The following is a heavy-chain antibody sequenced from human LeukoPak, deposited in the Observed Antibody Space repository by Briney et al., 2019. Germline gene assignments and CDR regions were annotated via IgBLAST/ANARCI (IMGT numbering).Heavy chain of an antibody. D-gene: IGHD3-3*01. CDR2: LYSGGST. J-gene: IGHJ4*02. CDR1: GFTVSSNY. Sequence: PGGSLRLSCAASGFTVSSNYMSWVRQAPGKGLKWVSVLYSGGSTYYADSVKGRFTISRDNSKNTLYLQMNSLRAEDTAVYYCARGGPSSPYYDFWSGYLPQGYWGQGTLVTVSS. V-gene: IGHV3-66*01. CDR3: ARGGPSSPYYDFWSGYLPQGY.